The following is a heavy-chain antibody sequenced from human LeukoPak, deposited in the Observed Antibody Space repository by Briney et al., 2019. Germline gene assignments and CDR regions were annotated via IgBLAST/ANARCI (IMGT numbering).Heavy chain of an antibody. CDR1: GFTFSSYW. V-gene: IGHV3-7*01. CDR2: IKQDGSEK. D-gene: IGHD6-13*01. Sequence: PGGSLRLSCAASGFTFSSYWMSWVRQAPGKGLEWVANIKQDGSEKYYVDSVKGRFTISRDNAKNSLYLQMNSLRAEDTAVYYCARDRKQLVRSNYYYYMDVWGKGTTVTVSS. J-gene: IGHJ6*03. CDR3: ARDRKQLVRSNYYYYMDV.